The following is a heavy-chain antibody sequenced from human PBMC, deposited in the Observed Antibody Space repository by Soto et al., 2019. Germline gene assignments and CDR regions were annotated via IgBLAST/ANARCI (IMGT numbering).Heavy chain of an antibody. Sequence: QITLKESGPTLVKPTQTLTLTCTFSGFSLSTSGVGVGWIRQPPGKAMEWLALIYWDDDKRYSPSLKSRLTITKDTSKNQVVLTMTNMDPVDTATYYCAHRPVPGSSYNWFDPWGQGTLVTVSS. V-gene: IGHV2-5*02. CDR3: AHRPVPGSSYNWFDP. CDR2: IYWDDDK. D-gene: IGHD2-2*01. J-gene: IGHJ5*02. CDR1: GFSLSTSGVG.